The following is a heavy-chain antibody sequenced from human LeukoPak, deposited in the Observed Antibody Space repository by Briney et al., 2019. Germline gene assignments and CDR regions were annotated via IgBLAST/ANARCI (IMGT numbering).Heavy chain of an antibody. Sequence: GGSLRLSCAASGFTFSSYWMHWVRQAPGKGLEWVAVISYDGSNKYYADSVKGRFTISRDNSKNTLYLQMNSLRAEDTAVYYCAKELGYYGSGNLGDYWGQGTLVTVSS. D-gene: IGHD3-10*01. CDR1: GFTFSSYW. CDR2: ISYDGSNK. CDR3: AKELGYYGSGNLGDY. J-gene: IGHJ4*02. V-gene: IGHV3-30*18.